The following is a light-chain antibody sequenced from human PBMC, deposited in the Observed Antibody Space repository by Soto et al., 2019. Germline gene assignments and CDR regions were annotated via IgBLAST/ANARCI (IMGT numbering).Light chain of an antibody. V-gene: IGLV1-40*01. CDR3: QSYDSSLSGV. J-gene: IGLJ3*02. CDR2: GDT. Sequence: QLVLTQPPSVSGAPGQRVTISCIGSSSNIGAGNDVHWYQQFPGTAPKLLIYGDTERPSGVPDRFSGSKSGTSASLAISGLQAEDEADYYWQSYDSSLSGVFGGGTKLTVL. CDR1: SSNIGAGND.